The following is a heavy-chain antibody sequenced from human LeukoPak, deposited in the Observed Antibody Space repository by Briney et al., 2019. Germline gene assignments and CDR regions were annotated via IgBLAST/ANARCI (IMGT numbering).Heavy chain of an antibody. CDR2: ISAQHGQT. CDR1: GYSENFYG. Sequence: ASVKVSCKTSGYSENFYGITWVRQVAGQGLEWMGWISAQHGQTEYAPNSQDRVTMTTDTYTNTAYMELRSLRSDDTAVYYCARGPEGGWHYYYYYYMDVWGKGTTVTVSS. D-gene: IGHD6-19*01. J-gene: IGHJ6*03. V-gene: IGHV1-18*01. CDR3: ARGPEGGWHYYYYYYMDV.